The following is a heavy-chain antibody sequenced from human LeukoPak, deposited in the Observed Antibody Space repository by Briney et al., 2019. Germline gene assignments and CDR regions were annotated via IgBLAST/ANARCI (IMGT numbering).Heavy chain of an antibody. D-gene: IGHD1-20*01. Sequence: PGGSLRLSCAASGFTFSTYWMHWVRQAPGKGLVWVSRINSDGSSTSYADSVKGRFTISRDNAMSTLYLQMNSLRAEDTAVYYCAKMAGITGTTHHDYWGQGSLVTVSA. CDR2: INSDGSST. V-gene: IGHV3-74*01. CDR3: AKMAGITGTTHHDY. CDR1: GFTFSTYW. J-gene: IGHJ4*02.